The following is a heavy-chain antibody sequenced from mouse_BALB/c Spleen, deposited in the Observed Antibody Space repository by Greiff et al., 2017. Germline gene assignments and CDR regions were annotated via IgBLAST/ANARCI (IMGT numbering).Heavy chain of an antibody. Sequence: EVKLVESGGGLVQPGGSLRLSCATSGFTFTDYYMSWVRQPPGKALEWLGFIRNKANGYTTEYSASVKGRFTISRDNSQSILYLQMNTLRAEDSATYYCARARYDYDGDYAMDYWGQGTSVTVSS. CDR1: GFTFTDYY. J-gene: IGHJ4*01. CDR3: ARARYDYDGDYAMDY. D-gene: IGHD2-4*01. V-gene: IGHV7-3*02. CDR2: IRNKANGYTT.